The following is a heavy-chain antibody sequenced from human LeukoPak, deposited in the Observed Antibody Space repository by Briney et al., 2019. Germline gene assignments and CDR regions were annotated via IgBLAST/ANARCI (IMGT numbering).Heavy chain of an antibody. CDR1: GYTFTSYA. V-gene: IGHV1-3*01. CDR2: INAGNGNT. J-gene: IGHJ6*02. CDR3: ARERVAVDYGMDV. Sequence: ASVKVSCKASGYTFTSYAMHWVRQAPGQRLEWMGWINAGNGNTKHSQKFQGRVTITRDTSASTAYMELSSLRSEDTAVYYCARERVAVDYGMDVWGQGTTVTVSS. D-gene: IGHD6-19*01.